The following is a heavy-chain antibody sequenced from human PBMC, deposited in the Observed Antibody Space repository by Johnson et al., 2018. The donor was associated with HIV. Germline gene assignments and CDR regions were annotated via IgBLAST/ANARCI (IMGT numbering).Heavy chain of an antibody. D-gene: IGHD1-26*01. V-gene: IGHV3-11*04. Sequence: QVQLVESGGGLVKPGGSLRLSCAASGFTFSDYYMGWIRQTPGKGLEWVSYISSSGTTVYYADSVKGRFSISRDNAKHSLYLQMNSLRAEDTAVYYWAKAFEPLGGNYLDAFDIWGQGTMVTVSS. J-gene: IGHJ3*02. CDR3: AKAFEPLGGNYLDAFDI. CDR2: ISSSGTTV. CDR1: GFTFSDYY.